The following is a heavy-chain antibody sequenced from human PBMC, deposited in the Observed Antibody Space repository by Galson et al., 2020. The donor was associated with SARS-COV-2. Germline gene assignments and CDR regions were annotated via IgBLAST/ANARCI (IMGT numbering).Heavy chain of an antibody. Sequence: PGGSLRLSCAASGFTFSEYYMSWIRQAPGKGLEWVSYISSSGSTIYYADSVKGRFTISRDNAKNSLYLQMNSLRAEDTAVYYCAREVGDYYDSSGPFDYWGQGTLVTVSS. J-gene: IGHJ4*02. V-gene: IGHV3-11*01. D-gene: IGHD3-22*01. CDR2: ISSSGSTI. CDR3: AREVGDYYDSSGPFDY. CDR1: GFTFSEYY.